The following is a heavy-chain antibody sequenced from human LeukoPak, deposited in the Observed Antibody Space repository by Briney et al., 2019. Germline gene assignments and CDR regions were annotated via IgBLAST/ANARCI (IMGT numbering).Heavy chain of an antibody. J-gene: IGHJ4*02. CDR1: GFTFSGYS. D-gene: IGHD6-19*01. Sequence: GGSLRLSCAASGFTFSGYSMIWVRQAPGKGLEWISYINSGGSSINYADSVKGRFTISRDNAKNSLYLQMNSLRADDTAVYYCVRDGWYYFDWWGQGTLVTVSS. CDR3: VRDGWYYFDW. CDR2: INSGGSSI. V-gene: IGHV3-48*01.